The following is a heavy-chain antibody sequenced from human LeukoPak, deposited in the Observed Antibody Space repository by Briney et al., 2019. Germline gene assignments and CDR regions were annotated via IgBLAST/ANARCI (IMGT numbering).Heavy chain of an antibody. CDR1: GFTFGNYG. CDR2: ISYDGTNK. D-gene: IGHD3-9*01. J-gene: IGHJ4*02. Sequence: GGSLRLSCAASGFTFGNYGMHWVRQAPGKGLEWVAIISYDGTNKYYADSVKGRFTISRDNSKNSLFLQMNSLRVEDTALYYCSKWGDYDVLTGYYDSDFWGQGTLVTVSA. V-gene: IGHV3-30*18. CDR3: SKWGDYDVLTGYYDSDF.